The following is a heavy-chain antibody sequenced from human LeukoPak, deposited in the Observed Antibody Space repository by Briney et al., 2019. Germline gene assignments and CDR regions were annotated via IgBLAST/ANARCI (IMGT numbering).Heavy chain of an antibody. V-gene: IGHV3-33*01. CDR1: GFIFSSYG. J-gene: IGHJ4*02. CDR2: IWYDGSNK. D-gene: IGHD3-22*01. Sequence: GRSLRLSCAASGFIFSSYGMHWVRQAPGKGLEWVAVIWYDGSNKYYADSVKGRFTISRDNSKNTLYLQMNSLRAEDTAVYYCARDSYYDSSGYVDYWGQGTLVTVSS. CDR3: ARDSYYDSSGYVDY.